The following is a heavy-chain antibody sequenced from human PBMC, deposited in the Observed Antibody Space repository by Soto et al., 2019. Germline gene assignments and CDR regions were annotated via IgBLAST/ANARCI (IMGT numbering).Heavy chain of an antibody. V-gene: IGHV3-21*01. Sequence: GGSLRLSCAASGFTFSSYSMNWVRQAPGKGLEWVSSISSSSSYIYYADSVKGRFTISRDNAKNSLYLQMNSLRAEDTAVYYCARVRYCTNGVCYTSDYYGMDVRGQGTTVTVSS. J-gene: IGHJ6*02. D-gene: IGHD2-8*01. CDR2: ISSSSSYI. CDR1: GFTFSSYS. CDR3: ARVRYCTNGVCYTSDYYGMDV.